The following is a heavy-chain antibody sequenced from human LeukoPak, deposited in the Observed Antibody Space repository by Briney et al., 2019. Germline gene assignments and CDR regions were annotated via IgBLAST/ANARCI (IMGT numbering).Heavy chain of an antibody. J-gene: IGHJ6*02. CDR2: MNPNSGNT. Sequence: ASVKVSCKASGYTFTSYDINWVRQATGQGLEWMGWMNPNSGNTGYAQKFQGRVTMTRNTSISTACMELSSLRSEDTAVYYCARDIVVVPAGGGVRAGYYYYYGMDVWGQGTTVTVSS. CDR1: GYTFTSYD. CDR3: ARDIVVVPAGGGVRAGYYYYYGMDV. D-gene: IGHD2-2*01. V-gene: IGHV1-8*01.